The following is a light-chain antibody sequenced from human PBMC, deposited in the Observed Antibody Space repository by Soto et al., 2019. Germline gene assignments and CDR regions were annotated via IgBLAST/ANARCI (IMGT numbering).Light chain of an antibody. V-gene: IGKV4-1*01. CDR3: QQYYSAPMT. CDR1: QSILFSSNNKNY. Sequence: DIVMTQSTDSLAVSLGERATINCKSSQSILFSSNNKNYLAWYQQKAGQPPKLLIYWASTRESGVPDRFSGSGSGTDFTLTISSLQAEDVAVYHCQQYYSAPMTFGQGTRLEIK. J-gene: IGKJ5*01. CDR2: WAS.